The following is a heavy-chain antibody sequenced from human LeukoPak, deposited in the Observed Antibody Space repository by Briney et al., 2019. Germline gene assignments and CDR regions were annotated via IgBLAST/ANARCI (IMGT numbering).Heavy chain of an antibody. J-gene: IGHJ5*01. CDR2: IYPGDSDT. CDR1: GYSFTSYW. D-gene: IGHD6-19*01. Sequence: GESLKISCKGSGYSFTSYWIGWVRQMPGKGLEWMGIIYPGDSDTRYSPSFQGQVTISADKSISTAYLQWSSLKASDTAMYYCARLISYSSGWWYWFDSWGQGTLVTVSS. V-gene: IGHV5-51*01. CDR3: ARLISYSSGWWYWFDS.